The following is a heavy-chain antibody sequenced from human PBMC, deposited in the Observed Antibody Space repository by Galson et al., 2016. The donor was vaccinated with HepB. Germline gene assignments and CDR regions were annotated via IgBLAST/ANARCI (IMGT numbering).Heavy chain of an antibody. CDR3: GKHGGFDY. CDR2: VFLGGST. CDR1: GFTVSDYY. J-gene: IGHJ4*02. V-gene: IGHV3-53*01. Sequence: SLRLSCAASGFTVSDYYMTWVRQAPGKGLEWVSVVFLGGSTYYAQSVEGRFTISRDDSKNTLYLYMNNLTAGDTAINYCGKHGGFDYWGQGALVTVSS. D-gene: IGHD3-16*01.